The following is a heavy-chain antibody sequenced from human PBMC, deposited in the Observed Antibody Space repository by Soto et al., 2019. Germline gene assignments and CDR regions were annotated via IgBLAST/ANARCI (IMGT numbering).Heavy chain of an antibody. CDR3: ARRGYSYGYDRYFDY. Sequence: LXLICTASVGSISSGVYYWSWIRQHPGKGLEWIGYIYYSGSTYYNPSLKSRVTISVDTSKNQFSLKLSSVTAADTAVYYCARRGYSYGYDRYFDYWGQGTLVTVSS. D-gene: IGHD5-18*01. CDR1: VGSISSGVYY. J-gene: IGHJ4*02. V-gene: IGHV4-31*03. CDR2: IYYSGST.